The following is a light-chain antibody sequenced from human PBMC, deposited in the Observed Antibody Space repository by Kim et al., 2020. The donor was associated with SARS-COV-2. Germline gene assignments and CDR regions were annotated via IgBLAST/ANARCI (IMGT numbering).Light chain of an antibody. J-gene: IGLJ2*01. CDR3: QVWDSSSDHVV. CDR2: YDS. V-gene: IGLV3-21*04. Sequence: APGKTARITCGGNNIGSKRVHWYQQKPGQAPVLVIYYDSDQPSGIPERFSGSNSGNTATLTISRVEAGDEADYYCQVWDSSSDHVVFGGGTQLTVL. CDR1: NIGSKR.